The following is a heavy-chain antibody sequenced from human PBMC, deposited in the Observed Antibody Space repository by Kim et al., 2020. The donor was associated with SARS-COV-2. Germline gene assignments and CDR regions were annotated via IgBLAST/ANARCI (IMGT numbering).Heavy chain of an antibody. Sequence: GGSLRLSCAAAGFAFEDYAMCWVRQVPGKGLEWVSGISWSSGRIGYADSVKGRFTISRDNAKNSLYLEMNTLRTEDTALYYCAKGTRLMWHESWTSVGYDYAMDVWRQGTTVTVSS. CDR3: AKGTRLMWHESWTSVGYDYAMDV. J-gene: IGHJ6*02. CDR1: GFAFEDYA. V-gene: IGHV3-9*01. CDR2: ISWSSGRI. D-gene: IGHD3-3*01.